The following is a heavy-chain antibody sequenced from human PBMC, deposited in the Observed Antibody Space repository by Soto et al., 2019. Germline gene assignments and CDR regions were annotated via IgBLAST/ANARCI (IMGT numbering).Heavy chain of an antibody. CDR1: GFTCSSYA. J-gene: IGHJ6*02. Sequence: XGSLSLCCTSSGFTCSSYAMHWVRQAPGKGLEWVAVISYDGSNKYYADSVKGRFTISRDNSKNTLYLQMNGLRAEDTAVYYCARDVESGSSQYYYYYYGMDVWGQGTTVTVSS. D-gene: IGHD1-26*01. CDR2: ISYDGSNK. CDR3: ARDVESGSSQYYYYYYGMDV. V-gene: IGHV3-30-3*01.